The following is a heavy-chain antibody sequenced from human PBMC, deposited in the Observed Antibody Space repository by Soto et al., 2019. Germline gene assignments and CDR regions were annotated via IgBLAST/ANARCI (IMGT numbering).Heavy chain of an antibody. CDR3: ARRPHCSGGICYYGLDN. CDR1: GYTFTNSD. CDR2: MNPDSGHA. Sequence: QVQQVQSGAEVKKPGASVKVSCKASGYTFTNSDINWVRQAPGQGLEWMGWMNPDSGHAAYAQKFQGRVTLTTSTSTSTVYMEMRSLGSEDTAVYYCARRPHCSGGICYYGLDNWGQGTLVTVSS. V-gene: IGHV1-8*01. J-gene: IGHJ4*02. D-gene: IGHD2-15*01.